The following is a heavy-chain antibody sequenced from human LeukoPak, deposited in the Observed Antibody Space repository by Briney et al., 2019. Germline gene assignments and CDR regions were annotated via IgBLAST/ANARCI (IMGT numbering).Heavy chain of an antibody. CDR1: GGTFSSYA. Sequence: SVKVSCKASGGTFSSYAISWVRQAPGQGLEWMGGIIPIFGTANYAQKFQGRVTITTDESTSTAYMELSSLRSEGTAVYYCARDRAVTTPRGMDVWGKGTTVTVSS. D-gene: IGHD4-11*01. CDR2: IIPIFGTA. J-gene: IGHJ6*03. V-gene: IGHV1-69*05. CDR3: ARDRAVTTPRGMDV.